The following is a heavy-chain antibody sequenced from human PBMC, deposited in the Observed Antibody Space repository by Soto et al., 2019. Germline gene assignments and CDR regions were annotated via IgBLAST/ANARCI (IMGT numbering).Heavy chain of an antibody. CDR2: IIPIFGTA. D-gene: IGHD3-10*01. CDR1: GGTFSSYA. V-gene: IGHV1-69*06. Sequence: QVQLVQSGAEVKKPGSSVKVSCKASGGTFSSYAISWVRQAPGQGLEWMGGIIPIFGTANYAQKFQGRVTITADKSTSTAYMELSSLRSEDTAVYYCARWAMARGDSYYYYYGMDVWGQGTTVTVSS. CDR3: ARWAMARGDSYYYYYGMDV. J-gene: IGHJ6*02.